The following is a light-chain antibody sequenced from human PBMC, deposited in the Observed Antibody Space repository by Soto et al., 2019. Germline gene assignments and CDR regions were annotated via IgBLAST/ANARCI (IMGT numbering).Light chain of an antibody. CDR1: QYISSW. Sequence: DIQMTQSPSTLSASVGDRVTITCRASQYISSWLAWYQQKPGKAPKLLIYKASSLESGVPSRFSGRGSGTEFTLTISNLQPDDFATYYCQQYNSQRTFGQGTKVEIK. J-gene: IGKJ1*01. V-gene: IGKV1-5*03. CDR2: KAS. CDR3: QQYNSQRT.